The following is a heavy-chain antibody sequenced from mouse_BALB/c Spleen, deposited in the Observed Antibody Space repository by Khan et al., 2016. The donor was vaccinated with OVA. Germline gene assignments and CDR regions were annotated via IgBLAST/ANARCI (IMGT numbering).Heavy chain of an antibody. D-gene: IGHD1-3*01. J-gene: IGHJ4*01. CDR1: GFSLTSYG. V-gene: IGHV2-3*01. Sequence: VQLQESGPGLVAPSQSLSITCTVSGFSLTSYGVNWVRQPPGKGLEWLGVIWGDGSTTSYSTLKSRLSISKDNSKSQVFLKLNSLQTDDTSTYYCAKWVNSYYAMDYWGQGTSVTVSS. CDR3: AKWVNSYYAMDY. CDR2: IWGDGST.